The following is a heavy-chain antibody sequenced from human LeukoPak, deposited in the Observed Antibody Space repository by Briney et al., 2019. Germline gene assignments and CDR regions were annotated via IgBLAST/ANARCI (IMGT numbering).Heavy chain of an antibody. Sequence: GASVKVSCKVSGSTLTELSMHWVRQAPGKGLEWMGGFDPEDGETIYAQKFQGRVTMTEDTSTDTAYMELSSLRSEDTAVYYCAKSLAVAGYYYGMDVWGQGTTVTVSS. D-gene: IGHD6-19*01. CDR3: AKSLAVAGYYYGMDV. CDR1: GSTLTELS. J-gene: IGHJ6*02. CDR2: FDPEDGET. V-gene: IGHV1-24*01.